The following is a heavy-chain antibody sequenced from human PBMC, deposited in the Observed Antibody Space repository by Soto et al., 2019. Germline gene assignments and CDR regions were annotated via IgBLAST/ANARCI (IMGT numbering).Heavy chain of an antibody. J-gene: IGHJ2*01. Sequence: QVQLVESGGGVVQPGRSLRLSCAASGFTFSSYAMHWVRQAPGKGLEWVAVISYDGSNKYYADSVKGRFTISRDNSKNTLYLQMNSLRAEYTAVYYWARDGATVVTPDWYFDLWGRGTLVTVAS. CDR1: GFTFSSYA. V-gene: IGHV3-30-3*01. CDR2: ISYDGSNK. CDR3: ARDGATVVTPDWYFDL. D-gene: IGHD4-17*01.